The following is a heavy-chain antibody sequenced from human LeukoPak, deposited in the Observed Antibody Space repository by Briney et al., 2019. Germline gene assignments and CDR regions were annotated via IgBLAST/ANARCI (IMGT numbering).Heavy chain of an antibody. Sequence: GASVKVSCKASGYTLTPYYIHWVRQAPGQGLEWMGIINPSGGRTTYAQEFQGRVTMTRGSSTSAVYMELSRLRNDDTAAYFCAREAGIGAWIGYCSGDNCRTRFDYWGQGTLVTVS. V-gene: IGHV1-46*01. J-gene: IGHJ4*02. CDR1: GYTLTPYY. CDR2: INPSGGRT. CDR3: AREAGIGAWIGYCSGDNCRTRFDY. D-gene: IGHD2-15*01.